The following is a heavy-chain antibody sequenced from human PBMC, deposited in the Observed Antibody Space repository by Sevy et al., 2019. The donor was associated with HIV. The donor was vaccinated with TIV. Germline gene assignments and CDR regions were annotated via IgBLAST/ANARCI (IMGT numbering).Heavy chain of an antibody. Sequence: GGSLRLSCAASGFTFSKYSMSWVRQPPGKGLEWVSTLSFGCGEINYADSVKGRFTISRDNSKSSVYLQMNNLRPEDTAVYYCAREGCTKPHDYWGQVILVTVSS. V-gene: IGHV3-23*01. CDR2: LSFGCGEI. D-gene: IGHD2-8*01. CDR3: AREGCTKPHDY. J-gene: IGHJ4*02. CDR1: GFTFSKYS.